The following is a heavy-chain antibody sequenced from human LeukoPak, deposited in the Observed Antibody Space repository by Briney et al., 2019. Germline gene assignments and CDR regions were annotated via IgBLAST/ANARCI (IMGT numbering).Heavy chain of an antibody. CDR2: INAGNGNT. Sequence: GASVKVSCKASGYTFTSYAMHWVRQAPGQRLERMGWINAGNGNTKYSQKFQGRVTITRDTSASTAYMELSSLRSEDTAVYYCASYDYVWGSYYTTPLDYWGQGTLVTVSS. D-gene: IGHD3-16*01. CDR3: ASYDYVWGSYYTTPLDY. V-gene: IGHV1-3*01. J-gene: IGHJ4*02. CDR1: GYTFTSYA.